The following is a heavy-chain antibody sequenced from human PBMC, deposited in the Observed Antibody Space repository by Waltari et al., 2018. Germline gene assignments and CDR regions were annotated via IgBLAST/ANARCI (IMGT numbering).Heavy chain of an antibody. J-gene: IGHJ4*02. CDR2: IIPILGIA. CDR1: GGTFSSYA. D-gene: IGHD6-19*01. CDR3: ASPGHSSGWYHS. V-gene: IGHV1-69*09. Sequence: QVQLVQSGAEVKKPGYSVKVPCTASGGTFSSYAISWVRQAPGQGLEWMGRIIPILGIANYAQKVQGRVTITADKSTSTAYMELSSLRSEDTAVYYCASPGHSSGWYHSWGQGTLVTVSS.